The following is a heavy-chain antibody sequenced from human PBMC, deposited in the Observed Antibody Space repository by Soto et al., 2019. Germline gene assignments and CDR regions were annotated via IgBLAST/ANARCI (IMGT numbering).Heavy chain of an antibody. CDR3: ARDQARRTPQYSYGMDV. J-gene: IGHJ6*02. CDR2: IKQDGSEK. Sequence: EVQLVESGGGLVQPGGSLRLSCAVSGFTFSSYWMSWVRQAPGKGLEWVANIKQDGSEKYYVDSVKGRFTISRDNAKNSLYLQMNSLRAEDTAVYYCARDQARRTPQYSYGMDVWGQGTTVTVSS. CDR1: GFTFSSYW. V-gene: IGHV3-7*03.